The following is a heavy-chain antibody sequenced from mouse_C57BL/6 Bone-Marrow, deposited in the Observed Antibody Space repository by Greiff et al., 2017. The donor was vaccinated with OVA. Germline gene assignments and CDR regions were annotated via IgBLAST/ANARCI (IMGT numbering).Heavy chain of an antibody. D-gene: IGHD2-2*01. CDR2: INPNNGGT. V-gene: IGHV1-18*01. CDR3: AREEIYYGLWGYFDV. Sequence: VQLQQSGPELVKPGASVKIPCKASGYTFTDYNMDWVKQSHGKSLEWIGDINPNNGGTIYNQKFKGKATLTVDKSSSTAYMELRSLTSEDTAVYYCAREEIYYGLWGYFDVWGTGTTVTVSS. CDR1: GYTFTDYN. J-gene: IGHJ1*03.